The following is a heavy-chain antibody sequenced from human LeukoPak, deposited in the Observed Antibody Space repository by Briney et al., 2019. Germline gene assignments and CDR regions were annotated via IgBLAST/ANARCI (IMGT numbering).Heavy chain of an antibody. Sequence: SETLSLTCTVSGGSLNSYYWGWIRQPPGKGLEWIGNVYHSGSAIYNPSLESRVTISVDRSKNQFSLNLSSVTAADTAVYHCARDPGAYPYYFDYWGQGTLVTVSS. J-gene: IGHJ4*02. CDR1: GGSLNSYY. CDR3: ARDPGAYPYYFDY. V-gene: IGHV4-59*12. CDR2: VYHSGSA. D-gene: IGHD3-10*01.